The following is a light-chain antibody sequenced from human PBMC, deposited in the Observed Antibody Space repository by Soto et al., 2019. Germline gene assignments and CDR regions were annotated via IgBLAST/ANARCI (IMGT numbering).Light chain of an antibody. Sequence: QSALTQPPSVSGAPGQRVTISCTGSSSNIGAGYDVHWYQQLPGTAPKLLIYGNSNRPSGVPDRFSGCKSGTSASLAITGLQAEDEADYYCQSYDSSLSGSVFGGGTKLTVL. CDR2: GNS. CDR3: QSYDSSLSGSV. CDR1: SSNIGAGYD. V-gene: IGLV1-40*01. J-gene: IGLJ2*01.